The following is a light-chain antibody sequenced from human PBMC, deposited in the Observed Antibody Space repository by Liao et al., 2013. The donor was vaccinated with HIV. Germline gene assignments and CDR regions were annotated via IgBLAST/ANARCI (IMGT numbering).Light chain of an antibody. CDR2: QDT. J-gene: IGLJ1*01. CDR1: KLGDEY. CDR3: QAWDSSTDYV. Sequence: SYELTQPPSVSVSPGQTASITCSGHKLGDEYASWYQQKPGQAPVLVIYQDTKRPSGIPERFSGSNSGNTATLTISGTQAMDEADYYCQAWDSSTDYVFRNWDHGHRP. V-gene: IGLV3-1*01.